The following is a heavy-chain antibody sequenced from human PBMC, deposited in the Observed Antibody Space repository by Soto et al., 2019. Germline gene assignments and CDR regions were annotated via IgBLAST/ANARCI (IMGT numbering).Heavy chain of an antibody. D-gene: IGHD5-18*01. J-gene: IGHJ3*02. CDR3: ARVGYSYGYFSGYYLPDAFDI. CDR2: INSDGSST. CDR1: GFTFSSYW. Sequence: GGSLRLSCAASGFTFSSYWMHWVRQAPGKGLVWVSRINSDGSSTSYADSVKGRFTISGDNAKNTLYLQMNSLRAEDTAVYYCARVGYSYGYFSGYYLPDAFDIWGQGTMVTVSS. V-gene: IGHV3-74*01.